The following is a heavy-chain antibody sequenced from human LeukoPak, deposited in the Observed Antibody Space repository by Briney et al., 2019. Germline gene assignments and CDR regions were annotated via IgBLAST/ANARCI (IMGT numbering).Heavy chain of an antibody. V-gene: IGHV4-59*01. CDR3: ARDRAAGSDWLDP. D-gene: IGHD6-19*01. CDR2: VYYNGST. J-gene: IGHJ5*02. CDR1: GGSINTYY. Sequence: SETLSLTCTVSGGSINTYYWSWIRQPPGKALEWIGYVYYNGSTKYNPSLKSRVTISVDTSKNHFSLKLSSVTAADTAVYYCARDRAAGSDWLDPWGQGTLVTVSS.